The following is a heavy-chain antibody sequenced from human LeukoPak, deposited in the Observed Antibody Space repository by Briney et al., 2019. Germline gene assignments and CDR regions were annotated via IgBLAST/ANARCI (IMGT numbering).Heavy chain of an antibody. V-gene: IGHV3-33*01. CDR2: IWYDGSNK. J-gene: IGHJ6*02. CDR1: GFTFSSYG. Sequence: GRSLRLSCAASGFTFSSYGIHWVRQAPGKGLEWVAVIWYDGSNKYYADSVKGRFTISRDNSKNALYLQMNSLRAEDTAVYYCGRGYYGDYGYGMDVWGQGTTVTVSS. D-gene: IGHD4-17*01. CDR3: GRGYYGDYGYGMDV.